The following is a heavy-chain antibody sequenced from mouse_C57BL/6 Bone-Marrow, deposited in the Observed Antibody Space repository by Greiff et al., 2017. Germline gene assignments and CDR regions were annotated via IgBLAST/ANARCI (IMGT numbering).Heavy chain of an antibody. J-gene: IGHJ3*01. CDR2: IYPRSGNT. CDR1: GYTFTSYG. Sequence: QVQLQQSGAELARPGASVKLSCKASGYTFTSYGISWVKQRTGQGLEWIGEIYPRSGNTYYNEKFKGKATLTADKTSSTAYMELRSLTSEDSAVYFCARFRSSWFAYWGQGTLVTVSA. V-gene: IGHV1-81*01. CDR3: ARFRSSWFAY. D-gene: IGHD3-2*02.